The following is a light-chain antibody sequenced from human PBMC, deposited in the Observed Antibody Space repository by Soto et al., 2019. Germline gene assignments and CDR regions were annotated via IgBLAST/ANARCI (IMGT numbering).Light chain of an antibody. CDR2: GAS. J-gene: IGKJ1*01. CDR1: QSVSSN. Sequence: EIVMTQSPATLSVSPGERATLSCRASQSVSSNLAWYQQKPGQAPRLLIYGASTRATGIPARLSGSGSGTEFTLTISSLQSEDFAVYYCQQYNNWPRTFGQGTEV. CDR3: QQYNNWPRT. V-gene: IGKV3D-15*01.